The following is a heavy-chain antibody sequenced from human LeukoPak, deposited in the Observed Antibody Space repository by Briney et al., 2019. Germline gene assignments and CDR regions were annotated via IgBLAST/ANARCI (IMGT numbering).Heavy chain of an antibody. J-gene: IGHJ3*02. Sequence: ASVKFSCKASGYTFTTYYMHWVRQAPGQGLEWMGIINPSGGSTSYAQKFQGRVTMTRDTSTRTVYMELSGLRSEDTAVYYCARGDGVAARRADVDIWGQGTMVTVSS. V-gene: IGHV1-46*01. D-gene: IGHD6-6*01. CDR3: ARGDGVAARRADVDI. CDR2: INPSGGST. CDR1: GYTFTTYY.